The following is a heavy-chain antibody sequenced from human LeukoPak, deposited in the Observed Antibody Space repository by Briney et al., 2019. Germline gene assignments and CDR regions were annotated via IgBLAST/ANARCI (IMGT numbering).Heavy chain of an antibody. CDR2: INPNSGGT. D-gene: IGHD3-3*01. V-gene: IGHV1-2*06. Sequence: ASVKVSCKASGYTFTGYYMHWVRQAPGQGLEWMGRINPNSGGTNYAQKFHGRVTMTRDTSISPAYMELSRLRSDDTAVYYCARDLEPERTYYDFWSGYYMGYWGQGTLVTVSS. CDR3: ARDLEPERTYYDFWSGYYMGY. CDR1: GYTFTGYY. J-gene: IGHJ4*02.